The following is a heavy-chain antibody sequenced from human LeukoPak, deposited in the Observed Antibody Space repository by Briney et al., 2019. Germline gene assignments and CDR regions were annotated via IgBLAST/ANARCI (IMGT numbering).Heavy chain of an antibody. V-gene: IGHV4-39*07. D-gene: IGHD3-10*01. CDR2: IYHSGST. CDR3: ARGDLGYGSGSFYPFDY. Sequence: SETLSLTCTISGGSISSSSYYWGWIRQPPGKGLEWIGEIYHSGSTNYNPSLKSRVTISVDKSKNQFSLKLSSVTAADTAVYYCARGDLGYGSGSFYPFDYWGQGTLVTVSS. J-gene: IGHJ4*02. CDR1: GGSISSSSYY.